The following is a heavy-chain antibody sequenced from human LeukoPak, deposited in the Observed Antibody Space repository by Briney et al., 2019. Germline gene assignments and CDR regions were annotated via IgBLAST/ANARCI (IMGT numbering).Heavy chain of an antibody. J-gene: IGHJ6*02. V-gene: IGHV3-33*01. D-gene: IGHD2-15*01. CDR2: IWYGGSNK. CDR1: GFTFVSYG. Sequence: GGSLRLSCAASGFTFVSYGMHWVRQAPGKGLEWVAVIWYGGSNKYYADSVKGRFTISRENSKKTLYLQMNSLRAEDTAVYYCARDIGCSGVSCYSRYYYGMDVWGQGTTVTVSS. CDR3: ARDIGCSGVSCYSRYYYGMDV.